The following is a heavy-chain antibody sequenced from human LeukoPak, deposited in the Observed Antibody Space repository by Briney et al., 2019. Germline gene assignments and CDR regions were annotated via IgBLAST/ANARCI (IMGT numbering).Heavy chain of an antibody. CDR3: ARDLGGDGFNLRNWFDP. V-gene: IGHV4-31*03. CDR1: GGSINSADYY. Sequence: SETLSLTCTVSGGSINSADYYWSWIRQHPGKGLEGIGYIYYSGSRYYNPSLKSRVSISIDTSKNQFSLNLSSVTAADTAVYYCARDLGGDGFNLRNWFDPWGQGTLVTVSS. J-gene: IGHJ5*02. D-gene: IGHD5-24*01. CDR2: IYYSGSR.